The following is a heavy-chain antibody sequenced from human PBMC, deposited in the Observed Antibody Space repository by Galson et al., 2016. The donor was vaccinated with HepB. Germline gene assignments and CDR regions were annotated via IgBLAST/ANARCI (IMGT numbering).Heavy chain of an antibody. Sequence: ETLSLTCTVSGGSISSTNYYWGWIRQPPGKGLEWIGSISYSGSTYYSPSLKSRVTITVVTSKKQFSLRLSSVTAADTAVYYCARHHDFWSGNFIYYGMDVWGQGTTVTVSS. J-gene: IGHJ6*02. CDR3: ARHHDFWSGNFIYYGMDV. D-gene: IGHD3-3*01. V-gene: IGHV4-39*01. CDR1: GGSISSTNYY. CDR2: ISYSGST.